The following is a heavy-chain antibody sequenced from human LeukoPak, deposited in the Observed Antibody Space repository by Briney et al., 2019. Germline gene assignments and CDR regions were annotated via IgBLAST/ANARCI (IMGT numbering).Heavy chain of an antibody. D-gene: IGHD1-26*01. Sequence: ASVKVSCKVSGYTLTELSMHWVRQAPGKGLEWMGGFDPEDGETIYAQKFQGRVTMTEDTSTDTAYMELSSLRSEDTAVYYCALLSGGATPYDAFDIWGQGTLVTVSS. CDR2: FDPEDGET. CDR1: GYTLTELS. J-gene: IGHJ3*02. CDR3: ALLSGGATPYDAFDI. V-gene: IGHV1-24*01.